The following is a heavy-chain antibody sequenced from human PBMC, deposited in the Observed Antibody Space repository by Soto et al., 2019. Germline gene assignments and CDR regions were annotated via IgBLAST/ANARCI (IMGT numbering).Heavy chain of an antibody. J-gene: IGHJ2*01. CDR3: ARCYCSVGSCYACWHFDL. CDR2: ISASTRNT. Sequence: QVPLVQSGAEVKKPGASVKVSCQASGYTFTNYAISWVRQAPGQGLEWRGWISASTRNTDQAQNFQGRVTMTIDTSTNTANMELRSLRSDDTAVYYCARCYCSVGSCYACWHFDLWGRGTLVTVSS. CDR1: GYTFTNYA. D-gene: IGHD2-15*01. V-gene: IGHV1-18*01.